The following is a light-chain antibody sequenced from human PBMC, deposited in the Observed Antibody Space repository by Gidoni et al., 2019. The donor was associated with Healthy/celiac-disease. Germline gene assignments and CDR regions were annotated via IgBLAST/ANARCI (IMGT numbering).Light chain of an antibody. J-gene: IGKJ3*01. CDR3: QQRSNWPPIFT. CDR1: QSVSSY. V-gene: IGKV3-11*01. Sequence: EIVFTQSPATLSLSPGERATLSCRASQSVSSYLAWYQQKPGQAPRLLIYDASNRATGIPARFSGSGSGTDFTLTISSLESEDFAVYYCQQRSNWPPIFTFGPGTKVDIK. CDR2: DAS.